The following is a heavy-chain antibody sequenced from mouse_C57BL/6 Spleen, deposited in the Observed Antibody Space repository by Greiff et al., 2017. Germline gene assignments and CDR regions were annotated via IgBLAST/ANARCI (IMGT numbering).Heavy chain of an antibody. V-gene: IGHV1-55*01. D-gene: IGHD2-1*01. CDR2: IYPGSGST. J-gene: IGHJ3*01. Sequence: QVQLQQPGAELVKPGASEKMCCKASGYTFTSYWITWVKQTPGQGLEWIGDIYPGSGSTNYNEKFKSKATLTVDTSTTTAYMQLSSLTSEYSEVYYCASTRCCGNYEGFDYCGQGTLVTVSA. CDR3: ASTRCCGNYEGFDY. CDR1: GYTFTSYW.